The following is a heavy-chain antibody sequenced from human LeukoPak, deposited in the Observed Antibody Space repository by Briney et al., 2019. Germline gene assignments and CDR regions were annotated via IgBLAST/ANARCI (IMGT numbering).Heavy chain of an antibody. J-gene: IGHJ4*02. CDR1: GGSISSTNYY. CDR2: IYYSGNT. D-gene: IGHD3-22*01. CDR3: ARGPYYYDSSGSLDY. V-gene: IGHV4-39*07. Sequence: SETLSLTCTVSGGSISSTNYYWGWIRQPPGKGPEWIGSIYYSGNTYYTPSLKSRVTISVDTSKNQFSLKLSSVTAADTAVYYCARGPYYYDSSGSLDYWGQGTLVTVSS.